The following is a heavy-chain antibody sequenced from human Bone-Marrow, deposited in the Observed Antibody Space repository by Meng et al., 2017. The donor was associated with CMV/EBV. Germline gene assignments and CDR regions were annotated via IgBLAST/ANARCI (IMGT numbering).Heavy chain of an antibody. D-gene: IGHD1-7*01. V-gene: IGHV1-2*02. CDR1: GYTFTGYY. CDR2: INPNSGGT. Sequence: ASVKVSCKASGYTFTGYYMHWVRQAPGQGLEWMGWINPNSGGTNYAQKFQGRVTMTRDTSISTAYMELSRLRSDDTAVYYCARGIGGTGTTAYYYCGMDVWGQGTTVTVSS. CDR3: ARGIGGTGTTAYYYCGMDV. J-gene: IGHJ6*02.